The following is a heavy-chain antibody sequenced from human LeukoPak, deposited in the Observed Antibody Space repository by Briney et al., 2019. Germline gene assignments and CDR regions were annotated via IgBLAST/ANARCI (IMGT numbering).Heavy chain of an antibody. CDR2: ISGSGGST. Sequence: GGSLRLSCAASGFTLSSYAMSWVRQAPGKGLEWVSAISGSGGSTYYADSVKGRFTISRDNSKNTLYLQMNSLRAEDTAVYYCAKGLKLVSYFDYWGQGTLVTVSS. CDR3: AKGLKLVSYFDY. J-gene: IGHJ4*02. V-gene: IGHV3-23*01. D-gene: IGHD6-6*01. CDR1: GFTLSSYA.